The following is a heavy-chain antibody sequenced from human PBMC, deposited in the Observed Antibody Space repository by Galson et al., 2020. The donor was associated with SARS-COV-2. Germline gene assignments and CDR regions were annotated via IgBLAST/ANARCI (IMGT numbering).Heavy chain of an antibody. D-gene: IGHD3-3*01. J-gene: IGHJ6*02. CDR3: ARGDFWSGDLHPPFNYYYYGMDV. CDR1: GFTFSSYW. CDR2: INSDGSST. V-gene: IGHV3-74*01. Sequence: GESLKISCAASGFTFSSYWMHWVRQAPGKGLVWVSRINSDGSSTSYADSVKGRFTISRDNAKNTLYLQMNSLRAEDTAVYYCARGDFWSGDLHPPFNYYYYGMDVRGQGTTVTVSS.